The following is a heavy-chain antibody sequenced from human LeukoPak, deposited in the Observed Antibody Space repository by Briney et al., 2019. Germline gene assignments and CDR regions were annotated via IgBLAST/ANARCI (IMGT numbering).Heavy chain of an antibody. CDR1: GGTFSSYA. CDR2: IIHIFGTA. D-gene: IGHD6-19*01. CDR3: ARDLGSGFEGEYFQH. V-gene: IGHV1-69*05. J-gene: IGHJ1*01. Sequence: GASVKVSCKASGGTFSSYAISWVRQAPGQGLEWMGGIIHIFGTANYAQKFQGRVTITTDEYTSTAYMELSSLRSEDTAVYYCARDLGSGFEGEYFQHWGQGTLVTVSS.